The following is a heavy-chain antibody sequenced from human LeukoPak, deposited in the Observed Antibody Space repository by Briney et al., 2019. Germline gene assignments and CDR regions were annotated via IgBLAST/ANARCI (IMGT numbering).Heavy chain of an antibody. V-gene: IGHV3-13*01. Sequence: GGSLRLSCEVSGLTFSTNDMHWVRQATGKGLEWVSGIGTAGDTYYSDSVKGRFTISRENARNSLYLQMNSLRAGDTAVYYCARGIIVVRGVLKAFDCWGQGTLVTVSS. D-gene: IGHD3-10*01. CDR2: IGTAGDT. CDR1: GLTFSTND. J-gene: IGHJ4*02. CDR3: ARGIIVVRGVLKAFDC.